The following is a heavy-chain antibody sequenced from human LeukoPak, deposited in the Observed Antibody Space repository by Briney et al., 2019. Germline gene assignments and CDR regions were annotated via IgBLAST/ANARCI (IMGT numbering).Heavy chain of an antibody. J-gene: IGHJ4*02. Sequence: PGGSLTLSCAASGFTFSSYALSWVRQPPGKGLEWVSAISGSGGSTYYADSVKGRFTISRDNSKNTLYLQMSSLRAEDTAVYYCARGSAVAAISHFDYWGQGTLVTVSS. CDR2: ISGSGGST. CDR3: ARGSAVAAISHFDY. D-gene: IGHD6-19*01. CDR1: GFTFSSYA. V-gene: IGHV3-23*01.